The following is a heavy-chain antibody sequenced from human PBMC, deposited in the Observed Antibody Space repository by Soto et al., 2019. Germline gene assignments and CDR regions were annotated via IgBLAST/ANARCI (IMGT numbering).Heavy chain of an antibody. V-gene: IGHV3-15*01. CDR1: GFTVSNAR. J-gene: IGHJ5*02. CDR2: IKSKTDGGTT. D-gene: IGHD3-22*01. Sequence: PGGSLRLSCKRPGFTVSNARLSWDHQAPGKGLEWVGRIKSKTDGGTTDYAAPVKGRFTISRDDSKNTMYLQMNSLKTEDTAVYYCTIPRGPMIRPWGQGTLVTAPQ. CDR3: TIPRGPMIRP.